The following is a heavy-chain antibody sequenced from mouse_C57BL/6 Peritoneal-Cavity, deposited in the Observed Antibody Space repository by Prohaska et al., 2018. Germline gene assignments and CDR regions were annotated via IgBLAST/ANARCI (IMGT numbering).Heavy chain of an antibody. Sequence: QVQLQQSGAELVRPGASVTLSCKASGYTFTDYEMHWVMQIAVHGLVWIVAIVPETGGTADNQKFKGNAILTADKATSAIYIERRSLSLHDAVAIYAVVSTQSTWGTGTTVTFSS. CDR3: VVSTQST. D-gene: IGHD6-5*01. J-gene: IGHJ1*03. CDR2: IVPETGGT. CDR1: GYTFTDYE. V-gene: IGHV1-15*01.